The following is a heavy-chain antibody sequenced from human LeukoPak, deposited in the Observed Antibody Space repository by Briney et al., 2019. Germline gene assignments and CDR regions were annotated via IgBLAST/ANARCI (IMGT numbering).Heavy chain of an antibody. CDR1: GGSISSSSYY. CDR2: IYYSGST. J-gene: IGHJ4*02. CDR3: ARSIMITFGGVIVMGGYFDY. V-gene: IGHV4-39*07. D-gene: IGHD3-16*02. Sequence: SETLSLTCTVSGGSISSSSYYWGWIRQPPGKGLEWIGSIYYSGSTYYNPSLKSRVTISVDTSKSQFSLKLSSVTAADTAVYYCARSIMITFGGVIVMGGYFDYWGQGTLVTVSS.